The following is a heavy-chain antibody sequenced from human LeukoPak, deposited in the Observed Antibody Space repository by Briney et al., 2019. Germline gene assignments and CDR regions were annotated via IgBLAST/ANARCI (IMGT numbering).Heavy chain of an antibody. J-gene: IGHJ4*02. CDR3: ASLGGDYYDRGYYFDY. V-gene: IGHV4-59*01. CDR2: IYYSGST. D-gene: IGHD3-22*01. Sequence: PSETLSLTCTVSGGSFSSYYWSWIRQPPGKGLEWIGYIYYSGSTNYNPSLKSRVTISVDTSRNQFSLKLSSVTAADTAVYYCASLGGDYYDRGYYFDYWGQGTLVTVSS. CDR1: GGSFSSYY.